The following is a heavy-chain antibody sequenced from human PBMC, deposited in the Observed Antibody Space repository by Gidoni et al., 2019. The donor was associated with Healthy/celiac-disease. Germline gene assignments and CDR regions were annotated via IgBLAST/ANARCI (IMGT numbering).Heavy chain of an antibody. CDR2: ISWNSGSI. CDR3: AKDPNYGGNSERTYFDY. V-gene: IGHV3-9*01. J-gene: IGHJ4*02. D-gene: IGHD4-17*01. Sequence: EVQLVESGGGWVQPGRSLRLSCAASGFTFDDYAMHWVRQAPGKGLECVSGISWNSGSIGYADSVKGRFTISRDNAKNSLYLQMNSLRAEDTALYYCAKDPNYGGNSERTYFDYWGQGTLVTVSS. CDR1: GFTFDDYA.